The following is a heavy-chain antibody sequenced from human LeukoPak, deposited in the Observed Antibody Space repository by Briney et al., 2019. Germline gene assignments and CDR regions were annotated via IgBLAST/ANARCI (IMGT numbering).Heavy chain of an antibody. V-gene: IGHV4-61*02. CDR2: IYTSGST. Sequence: SQTLSLTCTVSGGSISSGSYYWSWIWQPAGKGLEWIGRIYTSGSTNYNPSLKSRVTISVDTSKNQFSLKLSSVTAADTAVYYCARDHDPYYYDSSGYAFDIWGQGTMVAVSS. J-gene: IGHJ3*02. D-gene: IGHD3-22*01. CDR3: ARDHDPYYYDSSGYAFDI. CDR1: GGSISSGSYY.